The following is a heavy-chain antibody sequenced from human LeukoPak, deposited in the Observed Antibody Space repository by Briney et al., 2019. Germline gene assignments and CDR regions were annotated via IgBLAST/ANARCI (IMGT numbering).Heavy chain of an antibody. D-gene: IGHD3-22*01. V-gene: IGHV1-69*13. J-gene: IGHJ4*02. CDR3: AREGRTDYYHNKCADY. CDR1: GGTFSSYA. Sequence: GASVKVSCKASGGTFSSYAISWVRQAPGQGLEWMGGIIPIFGTADYAQKFQGRVTITADESTSTAYMELSSLTSDDTAVYFCAREGRTDYYHNKCADYWGQGTLVTVSS. CDR2: IIPIFGTA.